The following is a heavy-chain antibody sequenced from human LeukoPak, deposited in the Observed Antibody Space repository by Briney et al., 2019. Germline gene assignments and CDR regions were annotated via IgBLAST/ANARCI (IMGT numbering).Heavy chain of an antibody. CDR3: ARDLVGYCSGGSCYYYYGMDV. J-gene: IGHJ6*02. D-gene: IGHD2-15*01. V-gene: IGHV4-4*07. CDR2: ISTSGST. CDR1: GGSISSYY. Sequence: SATLSLTCTVSGGSISSYYWSWIRQPAGKGLEWIGRISTSGSTNYNPSLKSRVPMSVDTSKNQFSLKLSSVTAADTAVYYCARDLVGYCSGGSCYYYYGMDVWGQGTTVTVSS.